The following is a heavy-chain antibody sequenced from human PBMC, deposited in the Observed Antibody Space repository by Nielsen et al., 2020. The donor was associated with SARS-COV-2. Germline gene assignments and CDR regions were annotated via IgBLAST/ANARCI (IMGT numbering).Heavy chain of an antibody. V-gene: IGHV3-30-3*01. D-gene: IGHD3-10*01. CDR2: ISYDGSNK. CDR3: AREPRLIGALDY. Sequence: GGSLRLSCAASGFTFSSYAMHWVRQAPGKGLEWVAVISYDGSNKYYADSVKGRFTISRDNSKNTLYLQMNSLRAEDTAVYYCAREPRLIGALDYWGQGTLVTV. J-gene: IGHJ4*02. CDR1: GFTFSSYA.